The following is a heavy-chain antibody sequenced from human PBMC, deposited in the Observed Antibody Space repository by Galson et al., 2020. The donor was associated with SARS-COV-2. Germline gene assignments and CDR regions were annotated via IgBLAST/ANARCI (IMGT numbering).Heavy chain of an antibody. V-gene: IGHV3-33*01. CDR2: IWYDGTNK. Sequence: GESLKISCAASGFTFSTYGMHWVRQAPGKGLEWVAVIWYDGTNKYYADSVKGRFTISRDNSKNTLYLQMNSLRAEDTAVYYCAGVVLRSWALDSWGQGTLVAVSS. J-gene: IGHJ4*02. CDR3: AGVVLRSWALDS. CDR1: GFTFSTYG. D-gene: IGHD3-22*01.